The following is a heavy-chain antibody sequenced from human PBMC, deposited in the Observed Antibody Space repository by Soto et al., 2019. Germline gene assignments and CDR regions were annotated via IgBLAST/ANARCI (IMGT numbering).Heavy chain of an antibody. J-gene: IGHJ4*02. Sequence: GGSLRLSCAASGFTFSSYSMNWVRQAPGKGLEWVSYISSSSSTIYYADSVKGRFTISRDNAKNSLYLRMNSLRDEDTAVYYCAREDTSEWLRVFDYWGQGTLVTVSS. CDR1: GFTFSSYS. D-gene: IGHD5-12*01. CDR3: AREDTSEWLRVFDY. V-gene: IGHV3-48*02. CDR2: ISSSSSTI.